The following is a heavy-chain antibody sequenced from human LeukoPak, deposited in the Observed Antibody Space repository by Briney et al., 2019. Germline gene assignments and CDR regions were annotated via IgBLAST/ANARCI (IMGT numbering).Heavy chain of an antibody. CDR3: ARGPLSSGWYHYGMDV. CDR1: GYSFTSYW. Sequence: GESLKISSRAAGYSFTSYWYGCVLRLPPESLQWMGIIYPGDSDTRYSPSFQGQVTISADKSNSTAYLQWSSLKASDTAMYYCARGPLSSGWYHYGMDVWGQGTTVTVPS. V-gene: IGHV5-51*01. D-gene: IGHD6-19*01. J-gene: IGHJ6*02. CDR2: IYPGDSDT.